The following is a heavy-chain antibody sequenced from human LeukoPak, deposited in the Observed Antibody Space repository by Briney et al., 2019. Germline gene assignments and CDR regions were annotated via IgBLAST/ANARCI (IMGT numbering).Heavy chain of an antibody. V-gene: IGHV3-21*01. D-gene: IGHD3-9*01. CDR3: ARTTLYFTAFDI. Sequence: PGGSLRLSCAASGFTFSSYSMNWVRQAPGKGLEWVSSISSSGSYIYYADSLKGQFTISRDNAKNSLYLKMNSLRAEDTAVYYCARTTLYFTAFDIWGQGTMVTVSS. CDR1: GFTFSSYS. J-gene: IGHJ3*02. CDR2: ISSSGSYI.